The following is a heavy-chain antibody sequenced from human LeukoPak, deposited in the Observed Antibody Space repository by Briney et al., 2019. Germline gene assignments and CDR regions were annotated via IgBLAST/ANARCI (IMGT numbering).Heavy chain of an antibody. V-gene: IGHV3-23*01. CDR3: AKATGYLYYFDY. Sequence: PGGSLRLSCEASEFTFSNYWMSWVRQAPGKGLEWVSAISGSGGSTYYADSVKGRFTISRDNSKNTLYLQMNSLRAEDTAVYYCAKATGYLYYFDYWGQGTLVTVSS. J-gene: IGHJ4*02. CDR2: ISGSGGST. CDR1: EFTFSNYW. D-gene: IGHD1-14*01.